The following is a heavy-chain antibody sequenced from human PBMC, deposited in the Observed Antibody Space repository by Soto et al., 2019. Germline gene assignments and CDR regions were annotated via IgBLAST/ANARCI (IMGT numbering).Heavy chain of an antibody. CDR3: AAAAGCSGGSCYGNLDY. Sequence: GGSLRLSCAASGFTFSSYAMSWVRQAPGKGLEWVSGISGSGGSTYYADSVTGRFTISRDNSKNTLYLQMNTLRAEDTAVYYCAAAAGCSGGSCYGNLDYWGQGTLVTVSS. CDR2: ISGSGGST. CDR1: GFTFSSYA. D-gene: IGHD2-15*01. J-gene: IGHJ4*02. V-gene: IGHV3-23*01.